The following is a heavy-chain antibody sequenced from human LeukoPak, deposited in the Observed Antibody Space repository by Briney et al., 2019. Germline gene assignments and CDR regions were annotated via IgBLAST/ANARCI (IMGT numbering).Heavy chain of an antibody. CDR3: ARHWGYGSSWYPSWYYYYYMDV. CDR1: GGSISSSSYY. CDR2: IYYSGST. Sequence: SETLSLTCTVSGGSISSSSYYWGWIRQPPGKGLEWIGSIYYSGSTYYNPSLKSRVTISVDTSKNQFSLKLSSVTAADTAVYYCARHWGYGSSWYPSWYYYYYMDVWGKGTTVTVS. D-gene: IGHD6-13*01. V-gene: IGHV4-39*01. J-gene: IGHJ6*03.